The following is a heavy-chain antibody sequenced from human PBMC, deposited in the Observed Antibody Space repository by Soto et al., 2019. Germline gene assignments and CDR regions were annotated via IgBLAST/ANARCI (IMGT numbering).Heavy chain of an antibody. Sequence: GGSLRLSCAASGFTFSGSAMHWVRQASGKGLEWVGRIRSKANSYATAYDASVKGRFTISSDDSKNMAYLQMNSLKTEDTAVYYCSTPTGDSSGYYYAVDAFDIWGKGTMVTVSS. J-gene: IGHJ3*02. CDR3: STPTGDSSGYYYAVDAFDI. CDR2: IRSKANSYAT. D-gene: IGHD3-22*01. V-gene: IGHV3-73*01. CDR1: GFTFSGSA.